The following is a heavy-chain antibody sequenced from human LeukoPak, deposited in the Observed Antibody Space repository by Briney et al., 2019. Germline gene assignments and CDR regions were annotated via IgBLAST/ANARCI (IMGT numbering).Heavy chain of an antibody. V-gene: IGHV1-8*03. Sequence: ASVKVSCKASGYTFTSYDINWVRQATGQGLEWMGWMNPNSGNTGYAQKFQGRVTITRNTSISTAYMELSSLRSEDTAVHYCARSSSLNRHQIGYWGQGTLVTVSS. CDR2: MNPNSGNT. CDR1: GYTFTSYD. D-gene: IGHD1-14*01. J-gene: IGHJ4*02. CDR3: ARSSSLNRHQIGY.